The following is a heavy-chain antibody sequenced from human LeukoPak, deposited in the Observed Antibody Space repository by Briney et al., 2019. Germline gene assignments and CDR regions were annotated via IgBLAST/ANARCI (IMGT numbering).Heavy chain of an antibody. CDR3: AGAGPLGEFRFDY. D-gene: IGHD3-10*01. V-gene: IGHV1-69*06. CDR2: IIPIFGTA. Sequence: GASVKVSCKASGGTFSSYAISWVRQAPGQGLEWMGGIIPIFGTANYAQKFQGRVTITADKSTSTAYMELSSLRSEDTAVYYCAGAGPLGEFRFDYWGQGTLVTVSS. CDR1: GGTFSSYA. J-gene: IGHJ4*02.